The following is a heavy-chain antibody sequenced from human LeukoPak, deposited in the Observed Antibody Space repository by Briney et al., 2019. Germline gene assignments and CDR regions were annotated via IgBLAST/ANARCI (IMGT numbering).Heavy chain of an antibody. J-gene: IGHJ5*02. CDR2: ISYDGSNK. CDR3: ARANPYYDILTGPFDP. Sequence: GRSLRLSCAASGFTFSSYAMHWVRQAPGKGLEWVAVISYDGSNKYYADSVKGRSTISRDNSKNTLYLQMNSLRAEDTAVYYCARANPYYDILTGPFDPWGQGTLVTVSS. CDR1: GFTFSSYA. D-gene: IGHD3-9*01. V-gene: IGHV3-30-3*01.